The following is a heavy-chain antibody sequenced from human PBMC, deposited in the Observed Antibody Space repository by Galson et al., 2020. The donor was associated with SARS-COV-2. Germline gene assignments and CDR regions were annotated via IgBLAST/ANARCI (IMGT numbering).Heavy chain of an antibody. CDR3: TRDDFWSGYYAH. Sequence: TGGSLRLSCTASGFTFGDYAMSWVRQAPGKGLEWVGFIRSKAYGGTTEYAASVKGRFTISRDGSKSIAYLQMNSLKTEDTAVYYCTRDDFWSGYYAHWGQGTLVTVSS. J-gene: IGHJ4*02. CDR1: GFTFGDYA. CDR2: IRSKAYGGTT. D-gene: IGHD3-3*01. V-gene: IGHV3-49*04.